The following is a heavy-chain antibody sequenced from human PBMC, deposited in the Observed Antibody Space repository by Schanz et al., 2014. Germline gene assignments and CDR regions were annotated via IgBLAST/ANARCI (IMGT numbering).Heavy chain of an antibody. CDR1: GFTLSNYA. Sequence: EMQLLESGGGLAQPGGSLRLSCAASGFTLSNYAMSWVRQAPGKGLEWVSAISGGGGTTYYADSVKGRFTISRDNSKNALDLQMNSLRAEDTAVYYCAKDRSWDYDSSGYFDYWGQGTLVTVSS. CDR2: ISGGGGTT. V-gene: IGHV3-23*01. J-gene: IGHJ4*02. D-gene: IGHD3-22*01. CDR3: AKDRSWDYDSSGYFDY.